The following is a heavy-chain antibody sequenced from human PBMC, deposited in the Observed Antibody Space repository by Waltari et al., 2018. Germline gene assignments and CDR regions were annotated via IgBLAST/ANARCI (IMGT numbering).Heavy chain of an antibody. CDR1: GGSFSGYY. J-gene: IGHJ4*02. CDR3: ARSSKGYDSSGYVDY. V-gene: IGHV4-34*01. CDR2: INHSGST. D-gene: IGHD3-22*01. Sequence: LTCAVYGGSFSGYYWSWIRQPPGKGLEWIGEINHSGSTNYNPSLKSRVTISVDTSKNQFSLKLSSVTAADTAVYYCARSSKGYDSSGYVDYWGQGTLVTVSS.